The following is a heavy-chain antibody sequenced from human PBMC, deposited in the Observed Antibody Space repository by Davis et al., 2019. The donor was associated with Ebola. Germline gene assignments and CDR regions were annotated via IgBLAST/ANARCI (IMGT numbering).Heavy chain of an antibody. Sequence: ASVKVSCKASGYTFTSYGISWVRQAPGQGLEWMGWISAYNGNTNYAQKLQGRVTMTTDTSTSTAYMELSSLRSEDTAVYYCARDRLLRQLYYYYYYGMDVWGQGTTVTVSS. CDR1: GYTFTSYG. J-gene: IGHJ6*02. CDR3: ARDRLLRQLYYYYYYGMDV. V-gene: IGHV1-18*01. CDR2: ISAYNGNT. D-gene: IGHD6-13*01.